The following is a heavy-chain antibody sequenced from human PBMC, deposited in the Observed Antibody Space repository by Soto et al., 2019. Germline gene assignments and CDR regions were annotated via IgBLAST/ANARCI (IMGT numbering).Heavy chain of an antibody. CDR2: ISAYNGNT. J-gene: IGHJ5*02. V-gene: IGHV1-18*01. CDR1: GYTFTSYG. CDR3: ARYCSSTSCYATWFDP. D-gene: IGHD2-2*01. Sequence: QVQLVQSGAEVKKPGASVKVSCKASGYTFTSYGISWVRQAPGQGLEWMGWISAYNGNTNYAQKLQGRVTITTDTXTXXAYMGLRSLRSDDTAVYYCARYCSSTSCYATWFDPWGQATLVTVSS.